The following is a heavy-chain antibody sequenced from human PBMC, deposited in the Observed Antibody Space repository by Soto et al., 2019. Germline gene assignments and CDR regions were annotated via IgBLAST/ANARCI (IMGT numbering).Heavy chain of an antibody. Sequence: XRTSGYNFTNYXIAWVRQVAGKGLEWMVIIYPDDSDTRYSPSFQGQVIISADKSITTAYLQWSSLKASDTAIYYCARHPERHTTILNDAFNIWGQGKLLTVS. CDR1: GYNFTNYX. J-gene: IGHJ3*02. CDR2: IYPDDSDT. CDR3: ARHPERHTTILNDAFNI. D-gene: IGHD5-18*01. V-gene: IGHV5-51*01.